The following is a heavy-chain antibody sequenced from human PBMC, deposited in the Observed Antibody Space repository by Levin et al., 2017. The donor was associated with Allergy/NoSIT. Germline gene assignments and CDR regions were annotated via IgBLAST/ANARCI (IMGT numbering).Heavy chain of an antibody. CDR2: ISSSGSNI. V-gene: IGHV3-11*01. CDR3: ARVGDVLTGGEIDF. D-gene: IGHD3-9*01. Sequence: GESLKISCAASGFTLSDYYMSWIRQAPGKGLEWVSYISSSGSNIFYADSVKGRFTISRDNARKSLSLQMNSLRAEDTALYYCARVGDVLTGGEIDFWGQGTLVAVSS. J-gene: IGHJ4*02. CDR1: GFTLSDYY.